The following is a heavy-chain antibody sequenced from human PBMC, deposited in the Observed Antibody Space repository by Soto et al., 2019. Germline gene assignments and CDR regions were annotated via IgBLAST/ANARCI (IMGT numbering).Heavy chain of an antibody. Sequence: EVQLLESGGGLVQPGGSLRLSCAASGFTFSSYTMNWVRQAPGKGLEWVSGINSGGRTYYADSGKGRFTISRDDSKNTLYLQIISLRAEDTAVYYCAKDLRPDGVWDFDYWGQGTLVTVS. CDR3: AKDLRPDGVWDFDY. V-gene: IGHV3-23*01. CDR1: GFTFSSYT. D-gene: IGHD4-17*01. J-gene: IGHJ4*02. CDR2: INSGGRT.